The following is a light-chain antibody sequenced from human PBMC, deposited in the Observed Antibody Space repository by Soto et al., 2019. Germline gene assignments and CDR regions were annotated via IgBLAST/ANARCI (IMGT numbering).Light chain of an antibody. V-gene: IGKV1-5*03. CDR1: QTINNW. J-gene: IGKJ4*01. CDR3: QEYNFYPLT. Sequence: DIQMTQSPSTLSASVGDRVTITCRASQTINNWLAWYQQKPGKAPNLLIYKASSLESGVPSRFSGSGSGTDFTLTISSLQPDDFATYYCQEYNFYPLTFGGGTKVEIK. CDR2: KAS.